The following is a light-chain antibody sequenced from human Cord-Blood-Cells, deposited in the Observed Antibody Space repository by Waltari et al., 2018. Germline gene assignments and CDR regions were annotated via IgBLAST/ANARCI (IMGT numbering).Light chain of an antibody. J-gene: IGLJ2*01. CDR3: CSYAGSSTPVV. Sequence: QSALTQPASVSGSPGQSITISCTGTSSDVGSYNLVSWYQQHPGKAPKLMIDEGSKRPSGFSNRFSGSKSGNTASLTISGLQAEDEADYYCCSYAGSSTPVVFGGGTKLTVL. CDR1: SSDVGSYNL. V-gene: IGLV2-23*01. CDR2: EGS.